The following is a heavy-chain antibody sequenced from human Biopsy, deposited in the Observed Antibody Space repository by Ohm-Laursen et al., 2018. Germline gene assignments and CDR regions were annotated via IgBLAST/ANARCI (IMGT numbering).Heavy chain of an antibody. CDR3: SKLGGDPAPFDRASDV. CDR2: IGGGGSPT. V-gene: IGHV3-23*01. J-gene: IGHJ3*01. D-gene: IGHD2-21*02. CDR1: GFTFRNYA. Sequence: SLRLSCAASGFTFRNYALTWVRQAPGEVLEWVSAIGGGGSPTLYADSVKGRFTISRDDSKNTLYLQMNSLRVEDTAVYFCSKLGGDPAPFDRASDVWSRGTKVTVSS.